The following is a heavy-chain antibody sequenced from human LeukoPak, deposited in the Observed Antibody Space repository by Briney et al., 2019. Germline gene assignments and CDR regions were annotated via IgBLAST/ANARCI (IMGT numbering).Heavy chain of an antibody. V-gene: IGHV3-23*01. D-gene: IGHD6-19*01. J-gene: IGHJ4*02. CDR3: AKDGSSGWDYYFDY. CDR2: ISGSGGST. Sequence: GGSLRLSCAASGFTFSSYAMSWVRQAPGKGLEWVSAISGSGGSTYYADSVKGRFTISRDNSKNTLYLQMDSLRAEDTAVYYCAKDGSSGWDYYFDYWGQGTLVTVSS. CDR1: GFTFSSYA.